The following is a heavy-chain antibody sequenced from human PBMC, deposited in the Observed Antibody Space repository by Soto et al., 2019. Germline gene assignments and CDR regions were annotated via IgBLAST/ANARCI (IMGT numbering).Heavy chain of an antibody. Sequence: PSETLSLTCAVSGASISGSYYYWAWLRQSPGKGPEWIGSVFYTGFTSYNLSLESRVSVSVDTSKSQFSLKLSAVTAADTAVYYCATSQKGYNWNYFDHWGQGALVTVSS. CDR1: GASISGSYYY. J-gene: IGHJ4*02. CDR2: VFYTGFT. D-gene: IGHD1-20*01. CDR3: ATSQKGYNWNYFDH. V-gene: IGHV4-39*01.